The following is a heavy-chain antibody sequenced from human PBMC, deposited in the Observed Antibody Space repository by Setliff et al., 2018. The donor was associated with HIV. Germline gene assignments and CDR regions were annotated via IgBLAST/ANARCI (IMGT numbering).Heavy chain of an antibody. V-gene: IGHV3-33*08. CDR2: ISYDGGRK. CDR1: GFTFTKYG. Sequence: GGSLRLSCVTSGFTFTKYGLHWVRQAPGKGLEWVAVISYDGGRKDYAESVNGRFTISRDDSKSTLYLQMNSLRVEDTAVYYCAHAREWPEYDFDYWGQGTLVTVSS. J-gene: IGHJ4*02. CDR3: AHAREWPEYDFDY. D-gene: IGHD3-3*01.